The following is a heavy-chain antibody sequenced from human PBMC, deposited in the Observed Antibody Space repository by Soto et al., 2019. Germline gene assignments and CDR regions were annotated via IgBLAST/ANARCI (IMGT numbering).Heavy chain of an antibody. CDR3: ARDLGYCRSGTCYREWFDP. J-gene: IGHJ5*02. CDR2: VRGDNGHT. CDR1: GYTFTTHG. V-gene: IGHV1-18*01. Sequence: QVQLVQSGAEVKKPGASVKVSCKASGYTFTTHGISWVRQVPGQGLEWMGWVRGDNGHTNYAQSLQGRVTMTTDTSRNMAYMELRSLRSDDTAVYYCARDLGYCRSGTCYREWFDPWGQGTLVTVSS. D-gene: IGHD2-15*01.